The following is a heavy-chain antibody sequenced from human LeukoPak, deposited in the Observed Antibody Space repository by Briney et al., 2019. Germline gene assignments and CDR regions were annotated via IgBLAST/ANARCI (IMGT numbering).Heavy chain of an antibody. Sequence: GGSLKISCKGSGYSFATYWIAWVRQMPGKGLEWMGIIYPDESNIRYSPSFQGQVTISADKSISTAYLQWSSLKASDTAIYYCARPPSRGYSSSFEYWGQGTLVTVSS. CDR1: GYSFATYW. J-gene: IGHJ4*02. CDR3: ARPPSRGYSSSFEY. V-gene: IGHV5-51*01. D-gene: IGHD2-2*03. CDR2: IYPDESNI.